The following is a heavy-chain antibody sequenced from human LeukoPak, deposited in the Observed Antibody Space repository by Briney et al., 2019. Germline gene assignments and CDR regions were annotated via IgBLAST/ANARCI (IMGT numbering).Heavy chain of an antibody. CDR2: ISSSSSTI. J-gene: IGHJ4*02. CDR1: GFTFSSYS. V-gene: IGHV3-48*01. CDR3: ARLYSSGWSTPNFDY. Sequence: GGSLRLSCAASGFTFSSYSMNWVRQAPGKGLEWVSYISSSSSTIYYADSVKGRFTISRDNAKNSLYLQMNSLRAEDTAVYYCARLYSSGWSTPNFDYWGQGTLVTVSS. D-gene: IGHD6-19*01.